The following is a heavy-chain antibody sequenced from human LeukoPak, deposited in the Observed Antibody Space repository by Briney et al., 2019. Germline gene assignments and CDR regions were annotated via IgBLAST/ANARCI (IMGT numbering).Heavy chain of an antibody. Sequence: PSQTLSLTCTVSGGSISSGDYYWSWIRQPPGKGLEWIGYIYYSGSTYYNPSLKSRVTISVDTSKNQFSLKLSSVTAADAAVYYCARGLIPRGYSGYGYFDYWGQGTLVTVSS. CDR2: IYYSGST. V-gene: IGHV4-30-4*08. CDR3: ARGLIPRGYSGYGYFDY. J-gene: IGHJ4*02. CDR1: GGSISSGDYY. D-gene: IGHD5-12*01.